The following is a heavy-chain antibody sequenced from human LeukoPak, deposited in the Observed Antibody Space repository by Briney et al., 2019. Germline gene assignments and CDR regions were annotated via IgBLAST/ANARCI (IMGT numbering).Heavy chain of an antibody. CDR1: GYSFTSYW. D-gene: IGHD6-19*01. CDR2: IYPDDSDT. CDR3: ARQDSSGYYYMDV. Sequence: GESLKISRKGSGYSFTSYWIGWVRQMPGKGLEWMGIIYPDDSDTRYSQSFQGQVTISADKSISTAYLQWSSLKASDTAMYYCARQDSSGYYYMDVWGKGTTVTVSS. J-gene: IGHJ6*03. V-gene: IGHV5-51*01.